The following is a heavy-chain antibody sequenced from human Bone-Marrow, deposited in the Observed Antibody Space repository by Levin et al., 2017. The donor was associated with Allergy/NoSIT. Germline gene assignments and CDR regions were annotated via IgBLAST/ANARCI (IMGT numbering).Heavy chain of an antibody. CDR1: GFTFSSFW. V-gene: IGHV3-74*01. D-gene: IGHD6-13*01. CDR2: INEDGRTT. J-gene: IGHJ4*02. CDR3: ARDLRGSRDY. Sequence: GESLKISCAASGFTFSSFWMHWVRQAPGKGLVWVSRINEDGRTTNYAASVKGRFTISRDNAKNTLYLQMNSLGDEDTAIYYCARDLRGSRDYWGQGTLVTVSS.